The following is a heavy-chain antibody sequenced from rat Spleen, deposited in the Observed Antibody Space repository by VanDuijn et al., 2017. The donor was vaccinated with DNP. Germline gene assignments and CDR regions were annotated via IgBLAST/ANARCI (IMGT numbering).Heavy chain of an antibody. Sequence: EVQLVESDGGLVQPGRSLKLSCAASGFTFSDYAMAWVRQAPKKGLEWVASISPSGGSTYYRDSVKGRFTISRDNAKSTLYLQMDSLRSEDTATYYCARHTGSDWGQGVMVTVSS. J-gene: IGHJ2*01. CDR2: ISPSGGST. CDR1: GFTFSDYA. V-gene: IGHV5S23*01. D-gene: IGHD4-1*01. CDR3: ARHTGSD.